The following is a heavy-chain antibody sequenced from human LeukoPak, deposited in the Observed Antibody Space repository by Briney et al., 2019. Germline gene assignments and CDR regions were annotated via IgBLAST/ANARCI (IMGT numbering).Heavy chain of an antibody. CDR3: ARRTTTGTTDY. J-gene: IGHJ4*02. D-gene: IGHD1-1*01. CDR2: INHSGST. Sequence: PSETLSLTCAVYGGSFSGYYWSWIRQPPGKGLEWIGEINHSGSTNYNPSLKSRVTISVDTSKNQFSLKLSSVTAADTAVYYCARRTTTGTTDYWGQGTLVTVSS. CDR1: GGSFSGYY. V-gene: IGHV4-34*01.